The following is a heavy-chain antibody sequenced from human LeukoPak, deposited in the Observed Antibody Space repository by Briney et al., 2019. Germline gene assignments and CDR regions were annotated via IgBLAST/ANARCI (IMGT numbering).Heavy chain of an antibody. J-gene: IGHJ4*02. Sequence: ASVKVSCKAPGYSFSDYAVQWVRQAPGQRLEWMGWINAGNGRTEYSQNFQGRATITRDRSANTAYMELSSLRSEDTSIYYCARGRWTATETTYHLDYWGQGTLVTVSS. CDR3: ARGRWTATETTYHLDY. CDR1: GYSFSDYA. V-gene: IGHV1-3*01. D-gene: IGHD4-17*01. CDR2: INAGNGRT.